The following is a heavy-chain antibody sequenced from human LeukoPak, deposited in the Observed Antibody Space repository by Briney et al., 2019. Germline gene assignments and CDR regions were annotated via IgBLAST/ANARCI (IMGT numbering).Heavy chain of an antibody. Sequence: SETLSLTCAVYGGSFSGYYWSWIRQPPGKGLEWIGSIFHTGSTYYKPSLKTRVTISVDTSKNQFSLQLSSVTAADTAVYYCSQTNRAYYFDYWGQGTLVTVSS. CDR3: SQTNRAYYFDY. D-gene: IGHD7-27*01. CDR2: IFHTGST. J-gene: IGHJ4*02. V-gene: IGHV4-34*12. CDR1: GGSFSGYY.